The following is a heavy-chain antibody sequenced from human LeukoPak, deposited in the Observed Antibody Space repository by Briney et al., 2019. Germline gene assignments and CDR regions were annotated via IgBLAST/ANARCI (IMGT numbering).Heavy chain of an antibody. CDR3: ARDVNAEIGH. CDR1: GYSISSGYY. V-gene: IGHV4-38-2*02. J-gene: IGHJ4*02. Sequence: SETLSLTCTVSGYSISSGYYWGWIRQPPGKGLEWVGSIYHSGSTYYNPSLKSRVTISVDTSKNQFSLKLSSVTAADTAVYYCARDVNAEIGHWGQGTLVTVSS. CDR2: IYHSGST. D-gene: IGHD2-2*01.